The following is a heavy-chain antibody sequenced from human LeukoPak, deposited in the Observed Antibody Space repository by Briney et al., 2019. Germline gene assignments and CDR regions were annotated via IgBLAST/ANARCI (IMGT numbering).Heavy chain of an antibody. CDR2: ISSSSSYI. D-gene: IGHD4-17*01. CDR3: ARVATYGDPLPY. Sequence: TGGSLRLSCAASGFTFSSYSMNWVRQAPGKGLEWVSSISSSSSYIYYADSVKGRFTISRDIAKNSLYLQMNSLRAEDTAVYYYARVATYGDPLPYWGQGTLVTVSS. V-gene: IGHV3-21*01. J-gene: IGHJ4*02. CDR1: GFTFSSYS.